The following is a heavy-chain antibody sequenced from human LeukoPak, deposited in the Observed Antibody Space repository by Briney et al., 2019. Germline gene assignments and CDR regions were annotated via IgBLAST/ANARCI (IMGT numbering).Heavy chain of an antibody. V-gene: IGHV4-34*01. CDR2: INHSGST. J-gene: IGHJ4*02. CDR3: ARDAYGSGTEY. Sequence: PSETLSLTCAVYGGSFSGYYWSWIRQPPGKGLEWIGEINHSGSTNYNPSLKGRVTISVDTSKNQFSLKLSSVTAADTAVYYCARDAYGSGTEYWGQGTLVTVSS. D-gene: IGHD3-10*01. CDR1: GGSFSGYY.